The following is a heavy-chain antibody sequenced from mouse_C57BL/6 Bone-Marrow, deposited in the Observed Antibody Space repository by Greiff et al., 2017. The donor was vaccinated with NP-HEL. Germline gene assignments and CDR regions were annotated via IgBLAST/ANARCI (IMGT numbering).Heavy chain of an antibody. Sequence: EVKLQESGPGLVKPSQSLSLTCSVTGYFITSGYYWNWIRQFPGNKLEWMGYISYDGSNNYNPSLKNRISITRDTSKNQFFLKLNSVTTEDTATYYCAREDYYYGSSYYFDYWGQGTTLTVSS. CDR3: AREDYYYGSSYYFDY. CDR2: ISYDGSN. CDR1: GYFITSGYY. V-gene: IGHV3-6*01. D-gene: IGHD1-1*01. J-gene: IGHJ2*01.